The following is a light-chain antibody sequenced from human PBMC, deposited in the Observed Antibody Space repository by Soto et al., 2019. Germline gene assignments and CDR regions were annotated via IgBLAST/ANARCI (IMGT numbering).Light chain of an antibody. Sequence: EIVLTQSPGTLSLSPGERATLSCRASQSVSSSYLAWYQQKPGQAPRLLIYGASSRATGIPARFRGSGSGTDFTLTISSLEPEDFAVYYCQHRSNWPPITFGQGTRLEIK. J-gene: IGKJ5*01. CDR2: GAS. CDR3: QHRSNWPPIT. CDR1: QSVSSSY. V-gene: IGKV3D-20*02.